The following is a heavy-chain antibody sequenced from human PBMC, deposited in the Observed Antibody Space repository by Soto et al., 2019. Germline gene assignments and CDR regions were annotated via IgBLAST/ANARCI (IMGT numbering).Heavy chain of an antibody. V-gene: IGHV4-39*01. CDR2: IYYSGST. J-gene: IGHJ6*02. D-gene: IGHD6-13*01. CDR1: GGSISSSSYY. Sequence: SETLSLTCTVSGGSISSSSYYWGWIRQPPGKGLEWIGSIYYSGSTYYNPSLKSRVTISVDTSKNQFSLKLSSVTAADTAVYYCATPRASSGPGNSSWYFYYYYGMDVWGQGTTVTVSS. CDR3: ATPRASSGPGNSSWYFYYYYGMDV.